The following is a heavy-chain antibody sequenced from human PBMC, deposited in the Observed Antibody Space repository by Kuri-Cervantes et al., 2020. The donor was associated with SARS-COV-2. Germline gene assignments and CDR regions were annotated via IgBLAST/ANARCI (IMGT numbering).Heavy chain of an antibody. V-gene: IGHV3-43D*04. D-gene: IGHD1-1*01. J-gene: IGHJ3*02. CDR3: AKDQYDTDAFDI. CDR1: GFTFDDYA. CDR2: ISWDGGST. Sequence: GGSLRLSCAASGFTFDDYAMHWVRQAPGKGLEWVSLISWDGGSTYYADSVKGRFTISRDNSKNTLYLQMNSLRAEDTAVYYCAKDQYDTDAFDIWGQGTMVTVSS.